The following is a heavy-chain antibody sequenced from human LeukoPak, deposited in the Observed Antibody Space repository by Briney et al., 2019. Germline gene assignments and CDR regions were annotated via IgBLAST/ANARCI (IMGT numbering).Heavy chain of an antibody. CDR1: GYSISSGYY. CDR3: ARDKEDIMTTFGGVKDYFDY. J-gene: IGHJ4*02. CDR2: IYHSGST. D-gene: IGHD3-16*01. Sequence: SETLSLTCTVSGYSISSGYYWGWIRQPPGKGLEWIGSIYHSGSTYYNPSLKSRVTISVDTSKNQFSLKLSSVTAADTAVYYCARDKEDIMTTFGGVKDYFDYWGQGTLVTVSS. V-gene: IGHV4-38-2*02.